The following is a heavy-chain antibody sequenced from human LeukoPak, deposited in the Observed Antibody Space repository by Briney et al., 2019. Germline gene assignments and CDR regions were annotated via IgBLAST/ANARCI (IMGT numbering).Heavy chain of an antibody. CDR2: INPSGGST. Sequence: GASVKVSCKASGYTFTSYYMHWVRQAPGQGLEWMGIINPSGGSTSYAQKFQGRVTMTRDTSTSTVYMELSSLRSEDTAVYYCARDLPYCSGGSCYSEWYFDLWGRGTLVTVSS. J-gene: IGHJ2*01. V-gene: IGHV1-46*01. CDR3: ARDLPYCSGGSCYSEWYFDL. CDR1: GYTFTSYY. D-gene: IGHD2-15*01.